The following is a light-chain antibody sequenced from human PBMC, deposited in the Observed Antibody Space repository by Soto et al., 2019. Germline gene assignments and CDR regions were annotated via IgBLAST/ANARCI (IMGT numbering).Light chain of an antibody. CDR3: QQYNSYPWT. CDR1: KGINNY. V-gene: IGKV1-16*01. CDR2: ATS. Sequence: DLQMTQSPPSLSASVGDRVTITCRASKGINNYLAWFQQQPGTAPKPLIYATSTLHSGVPSRFTGSGSGTAFTLTITSLQPEDFVTSYCQQYNSYPWTFGQGTKVEVK. J-gene: IGKJ1*01.